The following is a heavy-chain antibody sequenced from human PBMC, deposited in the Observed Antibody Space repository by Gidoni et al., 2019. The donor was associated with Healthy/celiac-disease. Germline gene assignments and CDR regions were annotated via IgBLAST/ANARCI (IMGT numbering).Heavy chain of an antibody. V-gene: IGHV3-9*01. Sequence: EVQLVESGGGLVQPGRSLRLSCEASGFTFDDYAMHWVRQAPGKGLEWVSGISWNSGSIGYADSVKGRFTISRDNAKNSLYLQMNSLRAEDTALYYCAKDIFGSNYYYYGMDVWGQGTTVTVSS. D-gene: IGHD4-4*01. CDR3: AKDIFGSNYYYYGMDV. CDR2: ISWNSGSI. J-gene: IGHJ6*02. CDR1: GFTFDDYA.